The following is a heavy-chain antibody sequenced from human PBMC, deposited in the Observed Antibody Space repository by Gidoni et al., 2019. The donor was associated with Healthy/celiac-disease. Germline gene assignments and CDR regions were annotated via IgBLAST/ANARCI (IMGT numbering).Heavy chain of an antibody. CDR3: ARVRAPDY. V-gene: IGHV4-34*01. Sequence: QVQLQQWGAGLLKPSETLSLTCAVYGGSFSGYYWSWIRQPPGKGLAWIGEINHSGSTNYNPSLKSRVTISVDTSKNQFSLKLSSVTAADTAVYYCARVRAPDYWGQGTLVTVSS. J-gene: IGHJ4*02. CDR1: GGSFSGYY. CDR2: INHSGST.